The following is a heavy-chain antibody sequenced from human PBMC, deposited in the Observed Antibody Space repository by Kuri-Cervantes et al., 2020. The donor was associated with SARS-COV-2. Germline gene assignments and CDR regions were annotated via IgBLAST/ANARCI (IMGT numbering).Heavy chain of an antibody. D-gene: IGHD7-27*01. V-gene: IGHV4-34*01. CDR2: INHSGRS. CDR3: ARGRSNWGLRVFDY. J-gene: IGHJ4*02. CDR1: GGSFSDYS. Sequence: SETLSLTCAVYGGSFSDYSWSWIRQPPGKGLEWIGEINHSGRSDYNPSLKSRVTISVDTSKNQFSLKLSSVTAADTAVYYCARGRSNWGLRVFDYWGQGTLVTVSS.